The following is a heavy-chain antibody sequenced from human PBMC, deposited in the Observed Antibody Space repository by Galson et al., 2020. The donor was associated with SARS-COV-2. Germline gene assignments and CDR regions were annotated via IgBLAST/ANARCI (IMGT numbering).Heavy chain of an antibody. CDR2: IYREGSST. D-gene: IGHD7-27*01. Sequence: GESMKISCAASGFTFSSYWMNWVRQAPGKGLVWVSRIYREGSSTSYADSVKGRFTISGDNAKNTLYLQMNSLRAEDTAVYYCARGDMGNDYFDYWGQGTLVTVSS. V-gene: IGHV3-74*01. CDR3: ARGDMGNDYFDY. CDR1: GFTFSSYW. J-gene: IGHJ4*02.